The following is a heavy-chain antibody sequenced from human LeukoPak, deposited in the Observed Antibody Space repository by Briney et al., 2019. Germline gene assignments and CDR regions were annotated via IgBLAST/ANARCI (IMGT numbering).Heavy chain of an antibody. J-gene: IGHJ4*02. V-gene: IGHV3-23*01. D-gene: IGHD3-10*01. CDR2: ISGSGGST. CDR3: AGDPGSYYADQEFDY. Sequence: PGGSLRLSCAASGFTFSSYAMSWVRQAPGKGLEWVSAISGSGGSTYYADSVKGRFTISRDNSKNTLYLQMNSLRAEDTAVYYCAGDPGSYYADQEFDYWGQGTLVTVSS. CDR1: GFTFSSYA.